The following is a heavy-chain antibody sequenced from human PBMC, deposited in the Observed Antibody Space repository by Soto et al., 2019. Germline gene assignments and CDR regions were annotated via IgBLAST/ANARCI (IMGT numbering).Heavy chain of an antibody. Sequence: GGSLRLSCAASGFTFSSYWMSWVRQAPGKGLEWVANIKQDGSEKYYVDSVKGRFTISRDNAKNSLYLQMNSLRAEDTAVYYCARDDGGVTIFGVVIIDYYYYGMDVWGQGTTVTVSS. J-gene: IGHJ6*02. D-gene: IGHD3-3*01. CDR1: GFTFSSYW. CDR3: ARDDGGVTIFGVVIIDYYYYGMDV. CDR2: IKQDGSEK. V-gene: IGHV3-7*01.